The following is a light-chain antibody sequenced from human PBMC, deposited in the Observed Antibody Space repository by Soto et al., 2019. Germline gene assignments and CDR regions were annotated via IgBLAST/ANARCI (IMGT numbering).Light chain of an antibody. V-gene: IGLV1-40*01. CDR1: SSNIGAGYD. J-gene: IGLJ2*01. CDR3: QSYDSSLSGVV. Sequence: QSVLTQPPSGSGAPGQRVTISCTGSSSNIGAGYDVHWYQQLPGTAPKHLMYGNSNRPSGVPDRFSGSKSGTSASLAITGLQAEDEADYYCQSYDSSLSGVVFGGGTKLTVL. CDR2: GNS.